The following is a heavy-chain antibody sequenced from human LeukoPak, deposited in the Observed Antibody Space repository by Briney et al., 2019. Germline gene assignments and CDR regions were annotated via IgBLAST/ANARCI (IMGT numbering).Heavy chain of an antibody. D-gene: IGHD1-26*01. CDR2: FDPEDGET. V-gene: IGHV1-24*01. Sequence: ASVKVSCKVSGYTLTELSMHWVRQAPGKGLEWMGGFDPEDGETIYAQEFQGRVTMTEDTSTDTAYMELSSLRSEDTAVYYCATGRRQWELLLQFDYWGQGTLVTVSS. CDR1: GYTLTELS. J-gene: IGHJ4*02. CDR3: ATGRRQWELLLQFDY.